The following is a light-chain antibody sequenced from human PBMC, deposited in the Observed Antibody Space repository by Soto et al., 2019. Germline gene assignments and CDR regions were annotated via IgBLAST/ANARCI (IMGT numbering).Light chain of an antibody. V-gene: IGLV2-14*01. CDR3: RSHTSSLTSYV. CDR1: SSAVGGYNY. Sequence: QSALTQPASVSGSPGQSFTISCTGTSSAVGGYNYVSWYQQHPGKAPKLMIYDVSNRPSGVSNRFSGSKSGNTASLTISGLQAEDEADYYCRSHTSSLTSYVFGTGTKLTVL. J-gene: IGLJ1*01. CDR2: DVS.